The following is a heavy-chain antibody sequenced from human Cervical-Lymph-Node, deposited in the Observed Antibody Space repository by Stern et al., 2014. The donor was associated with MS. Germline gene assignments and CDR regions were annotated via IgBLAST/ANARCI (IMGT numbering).Heavy chain of an antibody. D-gene: IGHD4-17*01. CDR1: GGSINRGGYY. Sequence: VQLVESGPGLVKPSQTLSLTCTVSGGSINRGGYYWSWIRQHPGKGLEWIGNIYYSGTTYYNPSLKSRITISIDTSKNQFSLNLSSVSAADTAVYYCARGAATVTTWFDPWGQGTLVAVSS. V-gene: IGHV4-31*03. J-gene: IGHJ5*02. CDR3: ARGAATVTTWFDP. CDR2: IYYSGTT.